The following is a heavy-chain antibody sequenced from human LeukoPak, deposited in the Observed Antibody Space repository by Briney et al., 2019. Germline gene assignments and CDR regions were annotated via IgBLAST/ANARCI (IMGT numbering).Heavy chain of an antibody. CDR1: GFTFDDYG. CDR2: INWNGGST. CDR3: ARGAGYSGSYLYYYYYMDV. D-gene: IGHD1-26*01. V-gene: IGHV3-20*04. Sequence: PGGSLRLSCAASGFTFDDYGMSWVRQAPGKGLEWVSGINWNGGSTGYADSVKGRFTISRDNAKNSLYLQMNSLRAEDTALYYCARGAGYSGSYLYYYYYMDVWGKGTTVTVSS. J-gene: IGHJ6*03.